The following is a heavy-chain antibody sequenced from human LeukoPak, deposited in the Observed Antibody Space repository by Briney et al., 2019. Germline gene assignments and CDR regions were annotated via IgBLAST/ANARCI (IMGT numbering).Heavy chain of an antibody. CDR2: ISSSSSTI. Sequence: AGGSLRLSCAASGFTFSSYSMNWVRQAPGKGLEWVSYISSSSSTIYYADSVKGRFTISRDNAKNSLYLQMNSLRAEDTAVYYCARESALESGYPDYWGQGTLVTVSS. J-gene: IGHJ4*02. D-gene: IGHD3-3*01. V-gene: IGHV3-48*01. CDR1: GFTFSSYS. CDR3: ARESALESGYPDY.